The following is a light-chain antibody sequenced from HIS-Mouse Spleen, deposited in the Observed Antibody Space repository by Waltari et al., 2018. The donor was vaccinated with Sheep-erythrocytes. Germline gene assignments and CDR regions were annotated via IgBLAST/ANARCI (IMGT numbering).Light chain of an antibody. CDR2: EDS. J-gene: IGLJ3*02. CDR1: ALPKQY. V-gene: IGLV3-10*01. Sequence: SYELTQPPSVSVSPGQTARITCPGDALPKQYAYWYQQKSGQAPVLGIYEDSKRPSGVPERFSGSSSGTMATLTISGAQVEDDADYYCYSTDSSGNHWVFGGGTKLTVL. CDR3: YSTDSSGNHWV.